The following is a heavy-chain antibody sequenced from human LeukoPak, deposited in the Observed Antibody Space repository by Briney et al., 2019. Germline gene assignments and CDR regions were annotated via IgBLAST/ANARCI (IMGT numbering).Heavy chain of an antibody. CDR1: GFTFNFYA. D-gene: IGHD2-2*01. V-gene: IGHV3-23*01. Sequence: PGGSLRLSCAASGFTFNFYAMTWVRKAPGKGLEWVSGIRSTGDSTYYADSVKGRFTISRDNSKNTLYLQMNTLRAEDTAVYYCATRLCSIAACRASSYKCMDVWGKGTTVTVSS. J-gene: IGHJ6*04. CDR2: IRSTGDST. CDR3: ATRLCSIAACRASSYKCMDV.